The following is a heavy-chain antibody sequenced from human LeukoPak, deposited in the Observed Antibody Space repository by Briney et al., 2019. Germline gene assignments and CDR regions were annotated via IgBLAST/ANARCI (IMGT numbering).Heavy chain of an antibody. J-gene: IGHJ4*02. V-gene: IGHV3-23*01. Sequence: GGSLRLSCAASGFTFSNFAMSWVRQAPGKGLEWVSAIGGSGGDIYYADSVKGRFTISRDNSKNTLYLRMKSLRAEDTAVYYCAKDPTDFDSSGQTYFDYWGQGSLVTVSS. CDR2: IGGSGGDI. CDR1: GFTFSNFA. CDR3: AKDPTDFDSSGQTYFDY. D-gene: IGHD3-22*01.